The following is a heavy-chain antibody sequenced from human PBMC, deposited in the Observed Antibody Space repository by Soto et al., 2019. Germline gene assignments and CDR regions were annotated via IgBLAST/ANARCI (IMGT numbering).Heavy chain of an antibody. CDR2: IYWDDDK. V-gene: IGHV2-5*02. CDR1: GFSLSTSGVG. CDR3: AQRGPGPAALDY. Sequence: QITLKDSGPTLVKPTQTLTLTCTFAGFSLSTSGVGVGWIRQPPGNALEWLALIYWDDDKRYSPPLKSRLTLTKDTPKNQVVLTMTNMGPVDTATYYCAQRGPGPAALDYWGQGTLVTVPS. J-gene: IGHJ4*02. D-gene: IGHD2-2*01.